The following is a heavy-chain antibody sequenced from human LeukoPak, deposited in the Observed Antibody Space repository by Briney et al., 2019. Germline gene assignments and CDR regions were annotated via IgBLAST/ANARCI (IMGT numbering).Heavy chain of an antibody. CDR1: GGSFRGYF. CDR2: INHSGST. D-gene: IGHD3-22*01. V-gene: IGHV4-34*01. CDR3: VNTSPMIGGRYAFDI. Sequence: SETLSLTCAVYGGSFRGYFWSWLRQPPGKGLEWIGEINHSGSTNYNPSLKSRVTISVDTSKNQLSLKLSSVTAADTAVYYCVNTSPMIGGRYAFDIWAQGTMVTVSS. J-gene: IGHJ3*02.